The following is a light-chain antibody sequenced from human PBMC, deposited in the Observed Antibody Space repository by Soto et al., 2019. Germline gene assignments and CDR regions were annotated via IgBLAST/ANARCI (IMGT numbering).Light chain of an antibody. CDR1: SSDVGGYKY. V-gene: IGLV2-8*01. Sequence: QSALIQPPSASGSPGQSITISCTGTSSDVGGYKYVSWYQHHPGKAPKLMIYEVTKRPSGVPDRFSGSKSGNTASLTVSGLHAEDEADYYCSSYVGSDNYVFGTGTKLTVL. J-gene: IGLJ1*01. CDR3: SSYVGSDNYV. CDR2: EVT.